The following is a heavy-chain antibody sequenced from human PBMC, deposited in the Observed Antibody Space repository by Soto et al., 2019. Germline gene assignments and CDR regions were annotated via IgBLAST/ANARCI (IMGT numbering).Heavy chain of an antibody. CDR2: INPNSGGT. V-gene: IGHV1-2*04. D-gene: IGHD2-15*01. CDR3: ARGYCSGGSCSRVYFQH. CDR1: GYTFTGYY. J-gene: IGHJ1*01. Sequence: QVQLVQSGAEVKKPGASVKVSCKASGYTFTGYYMHWVRQAPGQGLEWMGWINPNSGGTNYAQKFQGWVTMTRDTSISTAYIELSRLRSDDTAVYYCARGYCSGGSCSRVYFQHWGQGTLVTVSS.